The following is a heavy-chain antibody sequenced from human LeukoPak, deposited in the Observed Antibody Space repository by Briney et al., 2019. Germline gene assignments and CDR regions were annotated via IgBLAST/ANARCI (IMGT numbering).Heavy chain of an antibody. CDR3: AKDPERWLQLRLGFSD. J-gene: IGHJ4*02. D-gene: IGHD5-24*01. V-gene: IGHV3-23*01. CDR1: GFTFSSYA. CDR2: ISGSGGGT. Sequence: SGGSLRLSCAASGFTFSSYAMSWVRQAPGKGLDWVSAISGSGGGTYYANSVKGRFTISRDNSKNTLYLQMNSLRAEDTAVYYCAKDPERWLQLRLGFSDWGQGTLVTVSS.